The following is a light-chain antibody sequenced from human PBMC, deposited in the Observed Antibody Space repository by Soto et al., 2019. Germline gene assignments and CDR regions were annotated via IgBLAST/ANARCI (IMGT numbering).Light chain of an antibody. V-gene: IGKV1-39*01. CDR2: GAS. CDR3: HQTYTTPLT. Sequence: DIEMPQSPSSLSAYVGDRVNITCRASQRISYYLNWYQQKPGRAPDLLMYGASSLQSGVPSRFTGSGSGTEFTLTITSLQPGDFATYYCHQTYTTPLTFGGGNKVEIK. J-gene: IGKJ4*01. CDR1: QRISYY.